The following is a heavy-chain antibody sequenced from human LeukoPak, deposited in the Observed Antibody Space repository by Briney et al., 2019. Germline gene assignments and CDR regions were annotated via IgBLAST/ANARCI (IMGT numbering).Heavy chain of an antibody. J-gene: IGHJ3*02. CDR1: GYSISSGYY. D-gene: IGHD3/OR15-3a*01. CDR3: ARQPRDFWTGYHPHAFDS. CDR2: IYHSGST. Sequence: SETLSLTCAVSGYSISSGYYWGWIGQPPGQGLEWIGSIYHSGSTYYNPSLKSRVTISVDTSKNQFSLKLSSVTAADTAVYYCARQPRDFWTGYHPHAFDSWGQGTMVTVSS. V-gene: IGHV4-38-2*01.